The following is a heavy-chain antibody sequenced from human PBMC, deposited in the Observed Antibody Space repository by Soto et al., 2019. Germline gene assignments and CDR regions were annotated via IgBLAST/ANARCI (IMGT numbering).Heavy chain of an antibody. CDR2: ISAHNGNT. J-gene: IGHJ4*02. Sequence: QVHLVQXGAEVKKPGASVKVSCKGSGYGFTTYGITWVRQAPGQGLEWMAWISAHNGNTNYAQKLQGRVTVNRDTSTSTAYMELRSLRSDDTAVYYCARGRYGDYWGQGALVTVSS. CDR1: GYGFTTYG. V-gene: IGHV1-18*01. CDR3: ARGRYGDY. D-gene: IGHD1-1*01.